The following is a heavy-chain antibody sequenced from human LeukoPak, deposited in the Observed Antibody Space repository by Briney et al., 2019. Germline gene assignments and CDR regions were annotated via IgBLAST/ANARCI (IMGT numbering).Heavy chain of an antibody. Sequence: GGSLTLSCAASGFTFSSYAMSWVRQAPGKGLEWVSDISGSGGSTYYADSVKRRFTISRDNYKHTLYLQMNSLRAEDTAVYYCAKDLERRYFDWVPIGNWGQGTLVTVSS. CDR1: GFTFSSYA. V-gene: IGHV3-23*01. J-gene: IGHJ4*02. D-gene: IGHD3-9*01. CDR3: AKDLERRYFDWVPIGN. CDR2: ISGSGGST.